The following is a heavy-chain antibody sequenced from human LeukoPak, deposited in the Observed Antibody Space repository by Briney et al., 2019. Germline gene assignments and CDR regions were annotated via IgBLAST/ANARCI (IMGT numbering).Heavy chain of an antibody. J-gene: IGHJ2*01. V-gene: IGHV4-61*02. CDR1: GDSISSSRHY. D-gene: IGHD3-22*01. CDR2: IYASGNT. CDR3: ARDPHNTRYYYDSIGPGPKYFDL. Sequence: PSETLSLTCTVSGDSISSSRHYWSWIRQPARKGLEWIGRIYASGNTNYNPSLKSRVTISLDTSKNQFSLNLRSVTAADTAVYYCARDPHNTRYYYDSIGPGPKYFDLWGRGTLVTVSS.